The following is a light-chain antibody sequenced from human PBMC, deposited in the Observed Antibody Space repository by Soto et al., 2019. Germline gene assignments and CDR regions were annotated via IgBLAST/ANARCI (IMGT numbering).Light chain of an antibody. J-gene: IGKJ5*01. V-gene: IGKV1-39*01. Sequence: DIQMTQSPSSLSASVAYRVTITCLASQSISSYLNWYQQKPGKAPKLLIYAASSLQSGVPSRFSGSGSGTDFTLTISSLQPEDFATYYCQQSYSTPPITFGQGTRLEI. CDR2: AAS. CDR3: QQSYSTPPIT. CDR1: QSISSY.